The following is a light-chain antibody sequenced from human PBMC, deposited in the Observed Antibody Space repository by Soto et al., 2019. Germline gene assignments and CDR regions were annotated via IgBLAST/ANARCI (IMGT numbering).Light chain of an antibody. J-gene: IGLJ2*01. CDR2: DVT. Sequence: QSALTQPASVSGSPGQSITISCTGSSSDVGGYNYVSWYQHHPGTAPKLMIYDVTNRASGVSDRFSASKSGNTASLTISGLQAEDEADYYCSSYTSSSTQLFGGRTKVTVL. CDR3: SSYTSSSTQL. V-gene: IGLV2-14*03. CDR1: SSDVGGYNY.